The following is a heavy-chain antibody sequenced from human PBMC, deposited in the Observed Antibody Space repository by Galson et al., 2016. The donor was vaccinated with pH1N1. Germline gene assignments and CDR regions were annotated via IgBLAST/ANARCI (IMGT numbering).Heavy chain of an antibody. CDR2: VNPNGGST. D-gene: IGHD3-10*01. CDR3: AKGRVDSTIFRAISIRGDEALDF. CDR1: GYTFTNYH. J-gene: IGHJ3*01. Sequence: SVKVSCKASGYTFTNYHIHWVRQAPGQGLGWMGIVNPNGGSTNYAQRFQGRVTMATDTSTSTVYMELSSLRSEDTAIYYCAKGRVDSTIFRAISIRGDEALDFWGQGTMVTVSS. V-gene: IGHV1-46*01.